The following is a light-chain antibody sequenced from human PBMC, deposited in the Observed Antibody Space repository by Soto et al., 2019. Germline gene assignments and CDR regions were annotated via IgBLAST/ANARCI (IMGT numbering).Light chain of an antibody. CDR1: SSDVGGYNY. Sequence: QSALTQPRLVSGSPGQSVTISCTGTSSDVGGYNYVSWYQQHPGKAPKVMIYDVSERPSGVPDRFSGSKSGNTASLTISGLQAEDEADYYCCSYAGSPRYVFGTGTKVTVL. CDR2: DVS. V-gene: IGLV2-11*01. J-gene: IGLJ1*01. CDR3: CSYAGSPRYV.